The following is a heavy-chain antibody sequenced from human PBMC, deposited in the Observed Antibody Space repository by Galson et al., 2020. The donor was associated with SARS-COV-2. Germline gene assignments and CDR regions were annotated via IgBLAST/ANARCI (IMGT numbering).Heavy chain of an antibody. CDR2: IWYDGSKK. Sequence: QLGGSLRLSRAASGFTFRSYGMHWVRQAPGKGLEWVTLIWYDGSKKFYADSVEGRFSISRDNSKNMVYLQMNSLRAEDTAIYYCVKNRDYSDGSSRGYMDVWGEGTTVTVS. V-gene: IGHV3-33*03. CDR3: VKNRDYSDGSSRGYMDV. D-gene: IGHD2-2*01. CDR1: GFTFRSYG. J-gene: IGHJ6*03.